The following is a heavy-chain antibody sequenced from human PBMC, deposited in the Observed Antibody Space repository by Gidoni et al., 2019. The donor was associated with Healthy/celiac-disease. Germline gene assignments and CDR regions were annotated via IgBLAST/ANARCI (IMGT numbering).Heavy chain of an antibody. CDR1: GFPLSNARMG. Sequence: QVTLKESGPVLVKPTETLTLTGTVSGFPLSNARMGVSWIRQPPGKALEWLALIFSNDEKSYSTSLKSRLTISKDTSKIQVVLTMTIMDPVDTATYYCARVIRRSKIAAPDWFDPWGQGTLVTVSS. CDR3: ARVIRRSKIAAPDWFDP. CDR2: IFSNDEK. V-gene: IGHV2-26*01. J-gene: IGHJ5*02. D-gene: IGHD6-6*01.